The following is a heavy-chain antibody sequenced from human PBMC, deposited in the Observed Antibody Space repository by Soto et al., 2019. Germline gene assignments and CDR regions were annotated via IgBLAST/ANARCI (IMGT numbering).Heavy chain of an antibody. CDR1: GFTVSSNY. Sequence: GGSLRLSCAASGFTVSSNYMSWVRQAPGKGLEWVSVIYSGGSTYYADSVKGRFTISRHNSKNTLYLQMNSLRAEDTAVYYCARAIAALYYYYMDVWGKGTTVTVSS. CDR3: ARAIAALYYYYMDV. CDR2: IYSGGST. J-gene: IGHJ6*03. D-gene: IGHD6-6*01. V-gene: IGHV3-53*04.